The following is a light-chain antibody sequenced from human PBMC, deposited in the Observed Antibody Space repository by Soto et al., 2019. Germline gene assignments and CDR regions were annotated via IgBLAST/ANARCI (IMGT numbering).Light chain of an antibody. CDR2: DAS. CDR3: HQYNEYPIT. Sequence: DIQMTQSPSSLSASLGNRVTITCRASQSISTYLNWYQKKPGKAPNLLIYDASRLQSGVPSRFSGSGSGTDFTLTISSLQPEDFATYYCHQYNEYPITFGQGTRLETK. CDR1: QSISTY. V-gene: IGKV1-16*01. J-gene: IGKJ5*01.